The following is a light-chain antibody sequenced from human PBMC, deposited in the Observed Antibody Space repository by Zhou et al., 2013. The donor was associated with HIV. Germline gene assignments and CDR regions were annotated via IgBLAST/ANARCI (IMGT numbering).Light chain of an antibody. CDR1: QSLLHSNGYYY. CDR2: LGS. J-gene: IGKJ4*01. CDR3: MQALQTPLT. Sequence: DIVVTQSPLSLPVTPGEAASISCRSSQSLLHSNGYYYLDWYLQKPGQSPQLLIHLGSNRASGVPDRFSGSGSGTDFTLKISRVEAEDVGVYYCMQALQTPLTFGGGTKVEIK. V-gene: IGKV2-28*01.